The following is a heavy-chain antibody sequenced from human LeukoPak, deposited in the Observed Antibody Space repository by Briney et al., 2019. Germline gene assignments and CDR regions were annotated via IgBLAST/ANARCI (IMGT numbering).Heavy chain of an antibody. CDR2: ITSVSSYK. CDR1: GFTFSNYA. J-gene: IGHJ4*02. V-gene: IGHV3-21*01. D-gene: IGHD2-2*01. Sequence: GGSLRPSCKASGFTFSNYAMNWVRQAPGKGLEWVSSITSVSSYKYYADSVKGRFTISRDNAKNSLFLQMNSLRAEDTAIYYCARDPTADDYWGQGNLVTVSS. CDR3: ARDPTADDY.